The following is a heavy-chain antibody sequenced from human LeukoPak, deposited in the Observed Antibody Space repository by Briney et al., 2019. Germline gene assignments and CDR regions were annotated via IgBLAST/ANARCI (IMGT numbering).Heavy chain of an antibody. V-gene: IGHV4-59*01. CDR2: VDYSGKS. Sequence: SETLSLTCTVSGGSISTYYWSWIRQPPGKGLDWIAYVDYSGKSNYNPSLRSRVTTSIYTSRSQFSLKVTSMTAADTAVYYCARWPGDVTRAFDIWGQGTMVTVSS. CDR1: GGSISTYY. CDR3: ARWPGDVTRAFDI. D-gene: IGHD4-23*01. J-gene: IGHJ3*02.